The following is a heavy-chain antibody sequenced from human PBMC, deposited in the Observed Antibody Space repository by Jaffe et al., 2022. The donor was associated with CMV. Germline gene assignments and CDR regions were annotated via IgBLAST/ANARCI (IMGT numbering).Heavy chain of an antibody. CDR1: GFTFSSYG. V-gene: IGHV3-33*01. J-gene: IGHJ4*02. CDR2: IWYDESHK. D-gene: IGHD3-10*01. Sequence: QVQLVESGGGVVQPGRSLRLSCVASGFTFSSYGMHWVRQAPGEGLEWLADIWYDESHKDYADSVKGRFTISRDNSDNTLYLQMKSLRVEDTAVYFCARDRSYGSSPSWMDYWGQGTLVTVSS. CDR3: ARDRSYGSSPSWMDY.